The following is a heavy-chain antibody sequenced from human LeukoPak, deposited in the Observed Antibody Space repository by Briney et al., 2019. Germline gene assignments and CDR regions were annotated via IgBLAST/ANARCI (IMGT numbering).Heavy chain of an antibody. CDR2: INWNGGST. D-gene: IGHD3-3*01. CDR3: ARVKRDYDFWSDYYFDY. CDR1: GFTFDDYG. J-gene: IGHJ4*02. Sequence: PGGSLRLSCAASGFTFDDYGMSWVRHAPGKGLEWVSGINWNGGSTGYADSVKGRFTISRDNAKNSLYLQMNSLRAEDTALYYCARVKRDYDFWSDYYFDYWGQGTLVTVSS. V-gene: IGHV3-20*04.